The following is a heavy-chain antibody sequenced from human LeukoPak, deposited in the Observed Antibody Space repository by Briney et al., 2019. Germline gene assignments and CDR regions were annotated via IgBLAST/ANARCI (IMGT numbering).Heavy chain of an antibody. Sequence: PGGSLRLSCAASGFTVSSNYMSWVRQAPGKGLEWVSVIYSGGSTYYADSVKGRFTISRDNSKNTLYLQMNSLRAEDTAVYYCARDSPTTVVAPDYWGQGTLVTVSS. J-gene: IGHJ4*02. CDR3: ARDSPTTVVAPDY. CDR1: GFTVSSNY. D-gene: IGHD4-23*01. V-gene: IGHV3-53*01. CDR2: IYSGGST.